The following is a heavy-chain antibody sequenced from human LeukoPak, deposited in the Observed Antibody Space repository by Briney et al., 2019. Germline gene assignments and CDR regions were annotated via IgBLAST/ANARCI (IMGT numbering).Heavy chain of an antibody. D-gene: IGHD3-22*01. Sequence: HTGGSLRLSCAASGFTFSSYWMSWVRQAPGKGLEWVANIKQDGSEKYYVDSVKGRFTISRDNAKNSLYLQMNSLRAEDTAVYYCARRGYYDSSGLGRYYFDYWGQGILVTVSS. CDR1: GFTFSSYW. CDR3: ARRGYYDSSGLGRYYFDY. V-gene: IGHV3-7*01. J-gene: IGHJ4*02. CDR2: IKQDGSEK.